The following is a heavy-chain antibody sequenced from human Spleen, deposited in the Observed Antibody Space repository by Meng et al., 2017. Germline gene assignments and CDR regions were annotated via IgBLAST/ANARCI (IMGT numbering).Heavy chain of an antibody. CDR2: INPNSGDT. J-gene: IGHJ4*02. CDR1: GYTFTASY. CDR3: ARDENISAGKLFGDY. Sequence: GRRVQCGAEVKKPGAAGKVSCNASGYTFTASYIHWVRQAPGQGLEWMRHINPNSGDTHYAQKFQGRVSMTGDTSISTAYVELSRLRSDDTAVYYCARDENISAGKLFGDYWGQGTLVTVSS. D-gene: IGHD6-13*01. V-gene: IGHV1-2*06.